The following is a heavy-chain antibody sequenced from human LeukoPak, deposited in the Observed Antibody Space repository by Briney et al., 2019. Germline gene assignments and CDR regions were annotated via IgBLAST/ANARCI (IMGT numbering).Heavy chain of an antibody. CDR3: ARDIMGATDFDY. V-gene: IGHV3-7*01. D-gene: IGHD1-26*01. CDR1: GFTFTSYW. J-gene: IGHJ4*02. CDR2: IKDDGSGE. Sequence: GGSLRLSCVASGFTFTSYWMAWVRQAPGKGLEWVADIKDDGSGEYYVDSVKGRFTIFRDNAKNSLYLQMNSLRAEDTAVYYCARDIMGATDFDYWGQGTLVTVSS.